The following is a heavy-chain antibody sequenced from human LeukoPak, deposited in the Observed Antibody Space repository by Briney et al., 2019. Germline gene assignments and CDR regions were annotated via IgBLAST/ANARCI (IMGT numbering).Heavy chain of an antibody. V-gene: IGHV3-23*01. CDR2: ISGSGGST. J-gene: IGHJ4*02. CDR3: AKDLGFGELGLDY. CDR1: GFTFSSYA. D-gene: IGHD3-10*01. Sequence: QTGGSRRLSCAASGFTFSSYAMSWVRQAPGKGLEWVSAISGSGGSTYYADSVKGRFTISRDNSKNTLYLQMNSLRAEDTAVYYCAKDLGFGELGLDYWGQGTLVTVSS.